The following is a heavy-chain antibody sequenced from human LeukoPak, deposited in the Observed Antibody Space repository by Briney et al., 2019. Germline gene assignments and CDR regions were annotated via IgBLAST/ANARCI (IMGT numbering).Heavy chain of an antibody. CDR1: GGSISGHY. V-gene: IGHV4-59*11. Sequence: PSETLSLTCTVSGGSISGHYWSWIRQPPGKGLEWIGHVSYSGSTNYNPSLKSRVTMSVDTSKNQFSLKLSSVTAADTAVYYCARDHGSSGYYYVWGQGTLVTVSS. CDR3: ARDHGSSGYYYV. J-gene: IGHJ4*02. CDR2: VSYSGST. D-gene: IGHD3-22*01.